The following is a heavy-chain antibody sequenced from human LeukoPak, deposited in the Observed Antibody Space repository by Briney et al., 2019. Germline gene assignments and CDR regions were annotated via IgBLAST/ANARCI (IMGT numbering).Heavy chain of an antibody. V-gene: IGHV6-1*01. D-gene: IGHD1-14*01. CDR2: TYYRSKWSN. CDR1: GDTVSSNSAA. Sequence: SQTLSLTCAIAGDTVSSNSAAWTWIRQSPSRGLEWLGRTYYRSKWSNDYAPSLEGRITINPDTSRNQFSLQLNSVTPDDTAVYHYARSRSMTGNYYFYMDVWGKGTTVTVSS. J-gene: IGHJ6*03. CDR3: ARSRSMTGNYYFYMDV.